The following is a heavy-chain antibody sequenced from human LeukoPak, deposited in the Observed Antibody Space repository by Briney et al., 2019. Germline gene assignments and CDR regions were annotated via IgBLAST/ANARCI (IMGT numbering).Heavy chain of an antibody. CDR2: IYTSGST. CDR3: ARGQVDTAMAQFDY. Sequence: SETLSLTCTVSGGSISSGSYYWSWIRQPAVKGLEWIGRIYTSGSTNYNPSLKSRVTISVDTSKNQFSLKLSSVTAADTAVYYCARGQVDTAMAQFDYWGQGTLVTVSS. CDR1: GGSISSGSYY. J-gene: IGHJ4*02. V-gene: IGHV4-61*02. D-gene: IGHD5-18*01.